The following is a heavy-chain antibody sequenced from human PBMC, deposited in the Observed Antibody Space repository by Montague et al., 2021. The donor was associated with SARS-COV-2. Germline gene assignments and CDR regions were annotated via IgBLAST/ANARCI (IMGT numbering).Heavy chain of an antibody. CDR2: ISYDGSNK. Sequence: SLRLSCAASGFTFSAYAMHWVRQAPGKGLGWVAVISYDGSNKYYADSVKGQFTISRDNSKNTLYLQMNSLTLEDTAVYHCARDKKVGLYGSGSKYNYYGMDVWGQGTTVTVSS. V-gene: IGHV3-30-3*01. CDR1: GFTFSAYA. D-gene: IGHD3-10*01. CDR3: ARDKKVGLYGSGSKYNYYGMDV. J-gene: IGHJ6*02.